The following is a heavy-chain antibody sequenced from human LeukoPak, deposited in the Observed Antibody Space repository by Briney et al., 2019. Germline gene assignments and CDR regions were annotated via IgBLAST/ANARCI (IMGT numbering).Heavy chain of an antibody. V-gene: IGHV3-23*01. CDR3: AKDEDYYGSGSYYTYNWFDP. J-gene: IGHJ5*02. D-gene: IGHD3-10*01. Sequence: GGSLRLSCAASGFTFSSYAMSWVRQAPGKGLEWVSAISGSGGCTYYADSVKGRFTISRDNSKNTLYLQMNSLRAEDTAVYYCAKDEDYYGSGSYYTYNWFDPWGQGTLVTVSS. CDR2: ISGSGGCT. CDR1: GFTFSSYA.